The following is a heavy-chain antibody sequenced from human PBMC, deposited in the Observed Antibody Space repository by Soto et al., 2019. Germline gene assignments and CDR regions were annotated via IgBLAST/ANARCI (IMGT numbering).Heavy chain of an antibody. CDR3: ARRGMSKIGFDT. Sequence: QVQLVQSGAEVKKPGTSVKVSCKASGYIFSNYYMHWVRQAPGQGLEWMGVFNPSGDATHYAQSFQGRVSVTRDKSTSTVYMERSTLTSEDTAVYYCARRGMSKIGFDTWGQGTMVTVSS. V-gene: IGHV1-46*01. CDR1: GYIFSNYY. J-gene: IGHJ3*02. D-gene: IGHD3-10*01. CDR2: FNPSGDAT.